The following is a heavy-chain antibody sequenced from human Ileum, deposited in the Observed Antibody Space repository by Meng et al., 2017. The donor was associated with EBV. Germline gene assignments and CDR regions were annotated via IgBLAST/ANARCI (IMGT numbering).Heavy chain of an antibody. CDR2: MSDSGTT. J-gene: IGHJ4*02. CDR1: GGSTSVINW. Sequence: QVQLQGLAPGLLNPWGTLPLTWTISGGSTSVINWWSWVRQSPEKGLEWIGEMSDSGTTHYNPSLKSRVTISADKSNNQFSLKLTSVTSADTAVYFCAKNGEKYFEYWGQGTLVTVSS. CDR3: AKNGEKYFEY. V-gene: IGHV4-4*02.